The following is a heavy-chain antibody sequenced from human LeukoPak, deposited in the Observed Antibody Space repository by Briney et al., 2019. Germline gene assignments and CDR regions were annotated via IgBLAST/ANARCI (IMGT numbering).Heavy chain of an antibody. D-gene: IGHD1-7*01. CDR2: INHSGST. V-gene: IGHV4-34*01. Sequence: SETLSLTCAVYGGSFSGYYWSWIRQPPGKGLEWIGEINHSGSTNYNPSLKSRVTISVDTSKNQFSLKLSSVTAADTAVYYCARSSLELLQDYWGQGTLVTVSS. CDR3: ARSSLELLQDY. CDR1: GGSFSGYY. J-gene: IGHJ4*02.